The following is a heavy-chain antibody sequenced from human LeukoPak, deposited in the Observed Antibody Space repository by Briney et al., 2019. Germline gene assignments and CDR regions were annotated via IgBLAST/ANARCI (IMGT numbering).Heavy chain of an antibody. CDR1: GFTFSSYA. CDR2: ISYDGSNK. Sequence: GGSLRLSCAASGFTFSSYAMHWVRQAPGKGLEWVAVISYDGSNKYYADSVKGRFTISRDNSKNTLYLQMNSLRAEDTAVYYCARGAHVLRFLEWLLSYMDVWGKGTTVTVSS. V-gene: IGHV3-30-3*01. D-gene: IGHD3-3*01. CDR3: ARGAHVLRFLEWLLSYMDV. J-gene: IGHJ6*03.